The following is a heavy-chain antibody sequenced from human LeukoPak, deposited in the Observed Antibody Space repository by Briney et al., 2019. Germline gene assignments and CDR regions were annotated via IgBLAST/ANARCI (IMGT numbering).Heavy chain of an antibody. D-gene: IGHD2-15*01. V-gene: IGHV6-1*01. J-gene: IGHJ4*02. CDR1: GDSVSSNSAA. Sequence: SQTLSLTCAISGDSVSSNSAAWNWIRQSPSRGLEWLGRTYYRSKWYNDYAVSAKSRITINPDTSKNQFSLQLNSVTPEDAAVYYCARDHCSGGSCYWRFDYWGQGTLVTVSS. CDR2: TYYRSKWYN. CDR3: ARDHCSGGSCYWRFDY.